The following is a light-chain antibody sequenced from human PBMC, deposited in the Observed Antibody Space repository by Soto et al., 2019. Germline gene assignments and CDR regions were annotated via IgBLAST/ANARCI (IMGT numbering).Light chain of an antibody. CDR1: QSVSSSY. J-gene: IGKJ1*01. Sequence: EIVLTQSPGTLSLSPGERATLSCRASQSVSSSYLAWYQQKPGQAPRLLIYGASSRATGIPDRFSGSGSGTALPLTISRLEPEDFAVYYCQQYGSSPPVWTFGQGTKVEIK. CDR3: QQYGSSPPVWT. V-gene: IGKV3-20*01. CDR2: GAS.